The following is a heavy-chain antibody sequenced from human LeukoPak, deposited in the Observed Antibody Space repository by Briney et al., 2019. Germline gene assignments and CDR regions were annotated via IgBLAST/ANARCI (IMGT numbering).Heavy chain of an antibody. CDR3: ARHIGPDYYGSGTSGWYYFDY. J-gene: IGHJ4*02. Sequence: SETLSLTCAVYGGSFSGYYWSWIRQPPGKGLEWIGEINHSGSTNYNPSLKSRVTISVDTSKNQFSLKLSSVTAADTAVYYCARHIGPDYYGSGTSGWYYFDYWGQGTLVTVSS. D-gene: IGHD3-10*01. CDR1: GGSFSGYY. V-gene: IGHV4-34*01. CDR2: INHSGST.